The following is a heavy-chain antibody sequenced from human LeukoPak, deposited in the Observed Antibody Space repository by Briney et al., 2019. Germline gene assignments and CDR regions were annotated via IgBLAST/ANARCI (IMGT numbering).Heavy chain of an antibody. D-gene: IGHD3-22*01. CDR3: ARVAPDSSGYYSGPDY. CDR2: INPNSGGT. V-gene: IGHV1-2*06. J-gene: IGHJ4*02. CDR1: GYTFTGYY. Sequence: AASVKVSCKASGYTFTGYYMHRVRQAPGQGLEWMGRINPNSGGTNYSQKFQGRVTMTRDTSISTAYMELSRLRSDDTAVYYCARVAPDSSGYYSGPDYWGQGTLVTVSS.